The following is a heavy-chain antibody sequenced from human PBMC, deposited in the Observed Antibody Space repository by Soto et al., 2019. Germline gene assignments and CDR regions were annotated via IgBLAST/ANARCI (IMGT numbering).Heavy chain of an antibody. Sequence: QVKLVQSGAEEKKPGASVKVSCKASGYTFTSYAMHWVRQAPGQRLEWMGWINAGNGNTKYSQKFQGRVTITSDTSASTAYMELSSLRAEDTGVYYCARSIVVVTALDYWGQGTLVTVSS. CDR3: ARSIVVVTALDY. CDR1: GYTFTSYA. D-gene: IGHD2-21*02. V-gene: IGHV1-3*05. CDR2: INAGNGNT. J-gene: IGHJ4*02.